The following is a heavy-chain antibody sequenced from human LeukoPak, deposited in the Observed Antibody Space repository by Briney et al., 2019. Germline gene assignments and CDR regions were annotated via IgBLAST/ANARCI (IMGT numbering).Heavy chain of an antibody. V-gene: IGHV1-2*02. D-gene: IGHD4-17*01. Sequence: ASVKVSCKASGYTFTGYYMHWVRQAPGQGLEWMGWINPNSGGTNYAQKFQGRVTMTRDTSISTAYMELSRLRSDDTAIYYCARDRKVRTTVTTGWFDPWGQGTLVTVSS. CDR3: ARDRKVRTTVTTGWFDP. CDR1: GYTFTGYY. J-gene: IGHJ5*02. CDR2: INPNSGGT.